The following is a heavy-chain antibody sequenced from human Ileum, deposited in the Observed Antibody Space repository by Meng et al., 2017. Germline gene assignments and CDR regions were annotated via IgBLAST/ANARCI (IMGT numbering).Heavy chain of an antibody. CDR1: GFTFSSYA. V-gene: IGHV3-64*01. Sequence: GGSLRLSCAASGFTFSSYAMHWVRQAPGKGLEYVSAISSNGGSTYYANSVKGRFTISRDNSKNTLYLQMGSLRAEDMAVCYCARRSGYYFFDYWGQGTLVTVSS. J-gene: IGHJ4*02. CDR2: ISSNGGST. CDR3: ARRSGYYFFDY. D-gene: IGHD3-22*01.